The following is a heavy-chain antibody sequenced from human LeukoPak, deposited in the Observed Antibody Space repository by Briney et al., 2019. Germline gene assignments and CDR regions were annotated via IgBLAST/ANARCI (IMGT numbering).Heavy chain of an antibody. V-gene: IGHV3-21*01. CDR1: GFTFSSYS. J-gene: IGHJ4*02. CDR3: ARGPHYYDSSGSWEYFDY. Sequence: PGGSLRLSCAASGFTFSSYSMNWVRQAPGKGLEWVSSISSSSSYIYYADSVKGRFTISRDSAKNSLYLQMNSLRAEDTAVYYCARGPHYYDSSGSWEYFDYWGQGTLVTVSS. CDR2: ISSSSSYI. D-gene: IGHD3-22*01.